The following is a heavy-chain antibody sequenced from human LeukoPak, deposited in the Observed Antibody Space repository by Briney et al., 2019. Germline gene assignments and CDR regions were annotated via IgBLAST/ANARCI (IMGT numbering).Heavy chain of an antibody. CDR2: ISDSGVST. CDR1: GFTFSNYA. J-gene: IGHJ6*04. CDR3: AKDPRGYYYGMDV. V-gene: IGHV3-23*01. D-gene: IGHD3-10*01. Sequence: GGSLRLSCAASGFTFSNYAMSWVRQAPGKGLEWVSAISDSGVSTYYADSVKGRFTISRDNSKNTLYLQMNGLRAEDTAVCYCAKDPRGYYYGMDVWGKGTTVTVSS.